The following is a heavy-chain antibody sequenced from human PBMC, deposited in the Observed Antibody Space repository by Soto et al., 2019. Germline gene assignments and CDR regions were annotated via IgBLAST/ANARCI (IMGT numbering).Heavy chain of an antibody. J-gene: IGHJ4*02. D-gene: IGHD6-6*01. V-gene: IGHV3-7*04. CDR3: ARGTIFEYSSSFFDY. Sequence: PGGSLRLSCAASGFTFSSYWMSWVRQAPGKGLERVANIKQDGSEKYYVDSVKGRFTISRDNSKNTLYLQMNSLRAEDTAVYYCARGTIFEYSSSFFDYWGQGTLVTVSS. CDR1: GFTFSSYW. CDR2: IKQDGSEK.